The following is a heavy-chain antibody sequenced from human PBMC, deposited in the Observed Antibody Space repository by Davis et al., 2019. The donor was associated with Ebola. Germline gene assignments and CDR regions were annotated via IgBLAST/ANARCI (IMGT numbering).Heavy chain of an antibody. J-gene: IGHJ6*02. CDR2: ISTSGSYK. CDR1: GFTFSSYS. Sequence: GGSLRLSCAASGFTFSSYSMNWVRQAPGKGLEWVSKISTSGSYKNYADSVKGRFTISRDNARNSLYLQMSGLRVEDTAVYYCARGGTKDHPMDVWGQGTTVTVSS. V-gene: IGHV3-21*05. CDR3: ARGGTKDHPMDV. D-gene: IGHD1-14*01.